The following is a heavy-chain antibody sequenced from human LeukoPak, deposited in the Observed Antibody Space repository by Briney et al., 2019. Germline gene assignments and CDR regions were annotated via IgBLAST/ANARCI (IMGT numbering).Heavy chain of an antibody. V-gene: IGHV1-46*01. D-gene: IGHD3-3*01. CDR3: ARDGPRLDYDFWSGYYGDY. CDR1: GGTFSSYA. CDR2: INPRAGTT. Sequence: GASVKVSCKASGGTFSSYAISWVRQAPGQGLEWMGIINPRAGTTTYAQKFQGRVTMTRDTSTTTVYMELSSLISEDTAVYYCARDGPRLDYDFWSGYYGDYWGQGSLVTVSS. J-gene: IGHJ4*02.